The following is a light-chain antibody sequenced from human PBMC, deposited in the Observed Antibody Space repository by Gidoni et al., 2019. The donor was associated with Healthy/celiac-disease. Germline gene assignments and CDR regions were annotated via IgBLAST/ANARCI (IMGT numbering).Light chain of an antibody. CDR2: GAS. J-gene: IGKJ2*01. CDR1: QSVGSSY. V-gene: IGKV3-20*01. CDR3: QQYGSSSYT. Sequence: IVLTQSPGTLSLSPGERATLSCSASQSVGSSYLAWYQQKPGQAPRLLIYGASSRATGIPDRFSGSGSGTDFTLTISRLEPEDFAVYYCQQYGSSSYTFGQGTKLEIK.